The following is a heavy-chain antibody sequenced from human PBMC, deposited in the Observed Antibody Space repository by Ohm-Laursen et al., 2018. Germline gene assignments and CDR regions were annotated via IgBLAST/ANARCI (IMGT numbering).Heavy chain of an antibody. D-gene: IGHD3-22*01. J-gene: IGHJ4*02. CDR2: IYSGGST. V-gene: IGHV3-66*01. Sequence: SLRLSCTASGFTFSSYAMSWVRQAPGKGLEWVSVIYSGGSTYYADSVKGRFTISRDNSKNTLYLQMNSLRAEDTAVYYCARDSSGYMAYWGQGTLVTVSS. CDR3: ARDSSGYMAY. CDR1: GFTFSSYA.